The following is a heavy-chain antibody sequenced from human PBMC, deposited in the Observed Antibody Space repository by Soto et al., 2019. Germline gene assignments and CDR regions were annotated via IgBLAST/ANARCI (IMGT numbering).Heavy chain of an antibody. CDR2: INAGNGNT. J-gene: IGHJ6*02. CDR3: SRGSGLDGDYGRVTYYYYGMDV. CDR1: GYTFTSYA. D-gene: IGHD4-17*01. Sequence: QVQLVQSGAEVKKPGASVKVSCKASGYTFTSYAMHWVRQAPGQRLEWMGWINAGNGNTKYSQKFQGRGTITRDPSASTAYMELSSLRSEDTAVYYCSRGSGLDGDYGRVTYYYYGMDVWGQGTTVTVSS. V-gene: IGHV1-3*01.